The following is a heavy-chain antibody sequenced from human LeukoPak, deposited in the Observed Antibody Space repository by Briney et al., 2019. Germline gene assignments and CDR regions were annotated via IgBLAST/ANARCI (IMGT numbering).Heavy chain of an antibody. Sequence: GGSLRLSCAASGFTFSSYEMNWVRQAPGKGLEWVSYISSSASTIYYADSAKGRCTISRDNAKNSLYLQMNSLRAEDTAVYYWARDKSHYYGMDVWGQGTTVTVSS. CDR2: ISSSASTI. J-gene: IGHJ6*02. CDR1: GFTFSSYE. V-gene: IGHV3-48*03. CDR3: ARDKSHYYGMDV.